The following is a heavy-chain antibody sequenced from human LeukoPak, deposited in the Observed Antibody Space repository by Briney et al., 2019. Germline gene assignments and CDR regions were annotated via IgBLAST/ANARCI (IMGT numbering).Heavy chain of an antibody. V-gene: IGHV3-33*06. D-gene: IGHD6-25*01. Sequence: GGSLRLSCAASGFTFSSYGMHWVRQAPGKGLEWVAVIWYDGSNKYYADSVKGRFTISRDHSMNTLFLQMNSLRADDTALYYCAKDSRGFDYWGQGTLVTVSS. CDR2: IWYDGSNK. CDR1: GFTFSSYG. CDR3: AKDSRGFDY. J-gene: IGHJ4*02.